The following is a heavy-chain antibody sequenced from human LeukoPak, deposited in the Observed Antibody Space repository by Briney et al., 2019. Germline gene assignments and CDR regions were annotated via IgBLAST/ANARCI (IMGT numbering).Heavy chain of an antibody. Sequence: GGSLRLSCAASGFTVSSNYMSWVRQAPGKGLELDSVIYSGGSTYYADSVKGRFTISRDNSKNTLYLQMNSLRAEDTAVYYCARDSIAAAGTGLDYWGQGTLVIVSS. CDR1: GFTVSSNY. CDR3: ARDSIAAAGTGLDY. CDR2: IYSGGST. V-gene: IGHV3-53*01. D-gene: IGHD6-13*01. J-gene: IGHJ4*02.